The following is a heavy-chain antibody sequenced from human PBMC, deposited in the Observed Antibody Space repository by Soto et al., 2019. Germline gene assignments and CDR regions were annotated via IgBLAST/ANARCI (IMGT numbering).Heavy chain of an antibody. CDR2: IWYDGSNK. D-gene: IGHD4-4*01. CDR1: GFTFSSYG. CDR3: ALPLGVTGAFDI. Sequence: GGSLRLSCAASGFTFSSYGMHWVRQAPGKGLEWVAVIWYDGSNKYYADSVKGRFTISRDNSKNTLYLQMNSLRAEDTAVYYCALPLGVTGAFDIWGQGTMVTVSS. J-gene: IGHJ3*02. V-gene: IGHV3-33*01.